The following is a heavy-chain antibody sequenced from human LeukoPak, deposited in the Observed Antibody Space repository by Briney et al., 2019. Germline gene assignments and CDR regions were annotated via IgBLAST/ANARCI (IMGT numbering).Heavy chain of an antibody. CDR3: ARGDYYDSSGYYSGVYYYYMDV. CDR2: IYYSGST. J-gene: IGHJ6*03. CDR1: GDSINNYY. V-gene: IGHV4-59*01. D-gene: IGHD3-22*01. Sequence: SETLSLTCTISGDSINNYYWSWIRQSPGKGLEWIGYIYYSGSTDYNPSLKSRVTISVDTSKNQFSLKLSSVTAADTAVYYCARGDYYDSSGYYSGVYYYYMDVWGKGTTVTVSS.